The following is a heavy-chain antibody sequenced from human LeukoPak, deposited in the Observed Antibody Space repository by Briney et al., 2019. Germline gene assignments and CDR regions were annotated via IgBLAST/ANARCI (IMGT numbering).Heavy chain of an antibody. CDR2: ISNSGGST. J-gene: IGHJ4*02. CDR1: GFTFSSYA. D-gene: IGHD6-19*01. Sequence: QPGGSLRLSCAASGFTFSSYALTWVRQAPGKGLEWVSTISNSGGSTYYADSVKGRFTISRDNSKNALYLQMNSPRAEDTAIYYCAKESSSGGLDYWGQGTLVTVSS. V-gene: IGHV3-23*01. CDR3: AKESSSGGLDY.